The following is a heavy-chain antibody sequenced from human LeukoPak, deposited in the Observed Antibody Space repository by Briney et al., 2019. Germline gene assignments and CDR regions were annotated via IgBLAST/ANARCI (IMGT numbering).Heavy chain of an antibody. CDR2: ISYDGSNK. Sequence: GGSLRLSCAASGFTFSSYAMHWVRQAPGKGLEWVAVISYDGSNKYYADSVKGRFTISRDNSKNTLYLQMNSLRAEDTAVYYCAREDYGDYFDYWGQGTLVTVSS. CDR3: AREDYGDYFDY. V-gene: IGHV3-30-3*01. CDR1: GFTFSSYA. D-gene: IGHD4-17*01. J-gene: IGHJ4*02.